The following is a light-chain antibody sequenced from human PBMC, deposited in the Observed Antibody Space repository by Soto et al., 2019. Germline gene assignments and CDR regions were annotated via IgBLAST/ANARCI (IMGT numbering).Light chain of an antibody. V-gene: IGLV2-23*01. Sequence: QSALTQPASVSGAPGQSITLSCTGTSSDVGNYNLVSWYQQHPGKAPKLLIYEDNKRPSGVSNRFSGSRSGNTASLTISGLQAEDEADYHCSSYAGSSTYVVFGGGTKLTVL. CDR2: EDN. J-gene: IGLJ2*01. CDR1: SSDVGNYNL. CDR3: SSYAGSSTYVV.